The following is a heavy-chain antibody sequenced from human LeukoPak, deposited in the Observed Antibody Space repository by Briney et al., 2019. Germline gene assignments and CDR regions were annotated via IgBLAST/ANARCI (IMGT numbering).Heavy chain of an antibody. D-gene: IGHD6-6*01. CDR2: TYSSGST. J-gene: IGHJ4*02. CDR1: GDSISTINYY. CDR3: ARVRRAKKYFDY. Sequence: ASQTLSLTCTVPGDSISTINYYWNWIRQPAGKGLEWIGRTYSSGSTNYNPSLKSRATISVDTSMNQFSLKMTSVTAADTAVYYCARVRRAKKYFDYWGQGTLVTVSS. V-gene: IGHV4-61*02.